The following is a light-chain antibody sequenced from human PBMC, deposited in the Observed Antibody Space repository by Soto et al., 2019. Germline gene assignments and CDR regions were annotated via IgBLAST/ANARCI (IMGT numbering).Light chain of an antibody. V-gene: IGKV4-1*01. CDR2: WAS. J-gene: IGKJ1*01. CDR3: QQYYNTPWT. CDR1: QSVVYSSNNKNY. Sequence: DIVMTQSPDSLAVSLGERATINCKSSQSVVYSSNNKNYLAWYQQKPGQPPKALIYWASTRESGVPDRFSGSGSGTDFTLTISSLQAEDVEVYYCQQYYNTPWTFGQGTKVEIX.